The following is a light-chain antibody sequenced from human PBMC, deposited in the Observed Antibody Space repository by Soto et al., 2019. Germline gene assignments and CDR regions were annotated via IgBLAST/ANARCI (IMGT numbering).Light chain of an antibody. J-gene: IGKJ4*01. CDR3: QQRSNWPLT. CDR1: QSVSSN. Sequence: EIVMTQSPATLSVSPGERATLSCRASQSVSSNLAWYQQKPGQTPRLLIYGASTRATGIPGRFSGNGSGTEFTLTISSLQSEDFAVYYCQQRSNWPLTFGGGTKVEIK. V-gene: IGKV3-15*01. CDR2: GAS.